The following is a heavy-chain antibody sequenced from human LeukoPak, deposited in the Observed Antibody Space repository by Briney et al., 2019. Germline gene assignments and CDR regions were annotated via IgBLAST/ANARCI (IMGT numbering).Heavy chain of an antibody. Sequence: GGSLRLSCAASGFTFSTSWMSWVRQVPGKGLEWVANIKKDGSETYYVDSVKGRFTISRDNAKNSLYLQMNSLRAEDTAMYYCARGRYSGTTYYFDYWGQGTLVTVSS. D-gene: IGHD5-12*01. J-gene: IGHJ4*02. V-gene: IGHV3-7*03. CDR1: GFTFSTSW. CDR2: IKKDGSET. CDR3: ARGRYSGTTYYFDY.